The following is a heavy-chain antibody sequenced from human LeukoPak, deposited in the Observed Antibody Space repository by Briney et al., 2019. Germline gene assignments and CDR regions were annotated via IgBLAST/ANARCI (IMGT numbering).Heavy chain of an antibody. J-gene: IGHJ4*02. CDR3: ARDSRVTIFGVAPGDY. Sequence: GASVKLSCTASGYTFTGYYMNWVRQAPGHGLEWMGWINPNSGGTNYAQKFQGRVTMTRDTSISTAYMELSRLRSDDTAVYYCARDSRVTIFGVAPGDYWGQGTLVTVSS. CDR2: INPNSGGT. CDR1: GYTFTGYY. V-gene: IGHV1-2*02. D-gene: IGHD3-3*01.